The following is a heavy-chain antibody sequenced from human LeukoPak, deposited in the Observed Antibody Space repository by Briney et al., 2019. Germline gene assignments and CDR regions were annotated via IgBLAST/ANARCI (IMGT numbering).Heavy chain of an antibody. V-gene: IGHV1-69*02. J-gene: IGHJ4*03. CDR2: IIPVFAKT. Sequence: SVKVSCKASGDTLSSYTFMWVRQAPGQGLEWMGRIIPVFAKTEYTQKFRGRVTITADKSTSTAFMELSSLTSEDTAVYYCARWAASCSSATCPYYLDYWGHGALVTVSS. CDR3: ARWAASCSSATCPYYLDY. D-gene: IGHD2-2*01. CDR1: GDTLSSYT.